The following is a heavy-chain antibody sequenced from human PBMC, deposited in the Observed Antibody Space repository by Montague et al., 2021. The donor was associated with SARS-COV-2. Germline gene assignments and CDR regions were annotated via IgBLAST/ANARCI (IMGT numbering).Heavy chain of an antibody. J-gene: IGHJ3*01. V-gene: IGHV3-66*01. CDR1: GFTVSSNY. CDR3: ARVVTYAFDV. Sequence: LSFAASGFTVSSNYMSWVRQAPGKGLEWVSVIYSDVSTYYADSVKGRFTISRDNSKNTLYLQMNSLRAEDTAVYYCARVVTYAFDVWGQGTMVTVSS. D-gene: IGHD4-11*01. CDR2: IYSDVST.